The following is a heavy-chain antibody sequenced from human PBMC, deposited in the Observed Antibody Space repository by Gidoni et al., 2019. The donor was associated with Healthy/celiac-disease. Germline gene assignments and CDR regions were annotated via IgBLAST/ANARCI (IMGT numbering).Heavy chain of an antibody. V-gene: IGHV3-9*01. J-gene: IGHJ4*02. D-gene: IGHD6-19*01. Sequence: EVQLVESGGGLVQPGRSLRLSCAASGFTFDDYAMHWVRQAPGKGLEWVSGISWNSGSIGYADSVKGRFTISRDNAKNSLYLQMNSLRAEDTALYYCAKDAEQWLPPGGWFDYWGQGTLVTVSS. CDR1: GFTFDDYA. CDR2: ISWNSGSI. CDR3: AKDAEQWLPPGGWFDY.